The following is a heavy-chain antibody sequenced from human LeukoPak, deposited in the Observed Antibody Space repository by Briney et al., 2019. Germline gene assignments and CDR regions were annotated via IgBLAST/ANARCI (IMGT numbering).Heavy chain of an antibody. J-gene: IGHJ6*02. V-gene: IGHV3-21*01. CDR3: ARGSSGWDPPCGMDV. Sequence: KTGGSLRLSCAASGFTFSSYSMNWVRQAPGKGLEWVSSISSSSSYIYYADSVKGRFTISRDNAKNSLYLQMNSLRAEDTAVYYCARGSSGWDPPCGMDVWGQGTTVTVSS. CDR1: GFTFSSYS. CDR2: ISSSSSYI. D-gene: IGHD6-19*01.